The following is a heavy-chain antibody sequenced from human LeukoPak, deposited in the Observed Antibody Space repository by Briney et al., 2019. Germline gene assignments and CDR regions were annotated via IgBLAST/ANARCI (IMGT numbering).Heavy chain of an antibody. CDR3: AKLAYYYDSSGYYVFDY. CDR2: ISGSGGST. CDR1: GFTFSAYG. Sequence: PGRSLRLSCAASGFTFSAYGMHWVRQAPGKGLEWVSAISGSGGSTYYADSVKGRFTISRDNSKNTLYLQMNSLRAEDTAVYYCAKLAYYYDSSGYYVFDYWGQGTLVTVSS. V-gene: IGHV3-23*01. D-gene: IGHD3-22*01. J-gene: IGHJ4*02.